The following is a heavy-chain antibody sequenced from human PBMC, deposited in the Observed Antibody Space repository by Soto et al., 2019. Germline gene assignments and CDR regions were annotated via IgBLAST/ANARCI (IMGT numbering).Heavy chain of an antibody. D-gene: IGHD5-12*01. J-gene: IGHJ4*02. CDR3: HGYGY. V-gene: IGHV3-53*01. Sequence: VQVVESGGGLIQPGGSLRLSCEVSGFSVTANYMSWVRQAPGKGLEWVSVIFSGGGTDYVDSVKGRFTISRDISKNNLYIQMNSLRAEDTALYYCHGYGYWGQGTLVTVSS. CDR2: IFSGGGT. CDR1: GFSVTANY.